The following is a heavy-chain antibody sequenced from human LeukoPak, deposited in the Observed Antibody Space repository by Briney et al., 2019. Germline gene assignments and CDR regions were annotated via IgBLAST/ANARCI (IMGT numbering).Heavy chain of an antibody. J-gene: IGHJ4*02. Sequence: QPGGSLRLSCAASGFTFSSYAMSWVRQAPGKGLEWVLAISGSGDNTYYAGSVKGRFTISRDNSKNTLHLQMNSLRAEDTAVYYCAKDVGLKRSGPFDYGGQGTLVSVSS. CDR3: AKDVGLKRSGPFDY. CDR2: ISGSGDNT. V-gene: IGHV3-23*01. CDR1: GFTFSSYA. D-gene: IGHD1-26*01.